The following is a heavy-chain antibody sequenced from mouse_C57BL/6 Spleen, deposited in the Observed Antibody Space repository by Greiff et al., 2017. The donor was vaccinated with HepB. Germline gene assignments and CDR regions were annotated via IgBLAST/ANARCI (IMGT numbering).Heavy chain of an antibody. CDR3: ARGPIYDDHSGAMDY. CDR2: INPNNGGT. J-gene: IGHJ4*01. D-gene: IGHD2-3*01. V-gene: IGHV1-18*01. CDR1: GYTFTDYN. Sequence: VHVKQSGPELVKPGASVKIPCKASGYTFTDYNMDWVKQSHGKSLEWIGDINPNNGGTIYNQKFKGKATLTVDKSSSTAYMELRSLTSEDTAVYYCARGPIYDDHSGAMDYWGQGTSVTVSS.